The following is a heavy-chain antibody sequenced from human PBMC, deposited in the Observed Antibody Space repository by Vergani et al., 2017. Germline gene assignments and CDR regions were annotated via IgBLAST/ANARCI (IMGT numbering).Heavy chain of an antibody. CDR1: GFTFSSYE. J-gene: IGHJ6*02. CDR3: ARDPAAGTGYYYYGLDV. CDR2: MSSGGTTI. V-gene: IGHV3-48*03. D-gene: IGHD6-13*01. Sequence: EVQLVESGGGLVQPGGSLRLSCAASGFTFSSYEMNWVRQAPGRGLEWVSYMSSGGTTIYYADSVKGRFTISRDNAKNSLYLQMNSLRAEDTAVYYCARDPAAGTGYYYYGLDVWGQGP.